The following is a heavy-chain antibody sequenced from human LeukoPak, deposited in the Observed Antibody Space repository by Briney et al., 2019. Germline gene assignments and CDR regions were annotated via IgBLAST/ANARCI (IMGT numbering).Heavy chain of an antibody. CDR1: GGSISSGDYY. V-gene: IGHV4-30-4*08. Sequence: PSETLSLTCTVSGGSISSGDYYWSWIRQPPGKGLEWIGYIYYSGSTYYNPSLKGRVTISVDTSKNQFSLKLSSVTAADTAVYYCASRGYDFWSGYYGLFDYWGQGTLVTVSS. CDR2: IYYSGST. CDR3: ASRGYDFWSGYYGLFDY. J-gene: IGHJ4*02. D-gene: IGHD3-3*01.